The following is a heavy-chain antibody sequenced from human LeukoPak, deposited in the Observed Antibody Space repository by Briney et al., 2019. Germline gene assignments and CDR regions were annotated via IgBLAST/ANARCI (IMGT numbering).Heavy chain of an antibody. CDR3: ARNCFNFDSDGYFDWTYYYYYYMDV. V-gene: IGHV7-4-1*02. D-gene: IGHD3-22*01. Sequence: GASVKVSCKASGYTFSNYAMHWVRQAPGQGLEWMGWINTNTGNPTYAQGFTGRFVFSLDTSVSTAYLQISSLRAEDTAVYYCARNCFNFDSDGYFDWTYYYYYYMDVWGKGTTVTVSS. CDR1: GYTFSNYA. CDR2: INTNTGNP. J-gene: IGHJ6*03.